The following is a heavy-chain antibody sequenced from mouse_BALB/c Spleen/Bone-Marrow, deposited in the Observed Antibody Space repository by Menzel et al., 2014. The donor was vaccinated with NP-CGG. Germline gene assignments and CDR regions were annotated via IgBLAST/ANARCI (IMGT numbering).Heavy chain of an antibody. D-gene: IGHD2-1*01. CDR2: ISSGSSTI. CDR3: ARYGNYFYAMDY. V-gene: IGHV5-17*02. CDR1: GFTFSSFG. J-gene: IGHJ4*01. Sequence: VQRVESGGGLVQPGGSRKLSCAASGFTFSSFGMHWVRQAPEKGLEWVAYISSGSSTIYYADTVKGRFTISRDNPKNTLFLQMTSLRSEDTAMYYCARYGNYFYAMDYWGQGTSVTVSS.